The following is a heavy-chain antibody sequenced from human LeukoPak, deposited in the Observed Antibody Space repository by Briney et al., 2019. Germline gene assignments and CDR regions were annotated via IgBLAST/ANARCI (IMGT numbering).Heavy chain of an antibody. Sequence: SQTLSLTCAVSGGSISSGSYYWSWIRQPAGQGLEWIGRIYTSGSTNYNPSLKSRVTISVDTSKNQFSLKLSSVTAADTAVYYCAKGGRDGYNYLGYWGQGTLVTVSS. J-gene: IGHJ4*02. CDR1: GGSISSGSYY. CDR2: IYTSGST. V-gene: IGHV4-61*02. CDR3: AKGGRDGYNYLGY. D-gene: IGHD5-24*01.